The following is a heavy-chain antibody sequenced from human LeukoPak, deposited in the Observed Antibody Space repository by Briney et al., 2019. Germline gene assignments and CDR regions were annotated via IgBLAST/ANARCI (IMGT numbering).Heavy chain of an antibody. CDR2: ILSYDRNK. V-gene: IGHV3-33*08. J-gene: IGHJ4*02. CDR3: ARDYGGDAGLDS. Sequence: PGGSLRLSCAATGLTFSRYGMHWFRQAPGKWLQLVALILSYDRNKYYAYSVKSQFTIARDNSKNTLCLQMNNLRSEDTPVYYCARDYGGDAGLDSWGQGTLVTVSS. D-gene: IGHD4-23*01. CDR1: GLTFSRYG.